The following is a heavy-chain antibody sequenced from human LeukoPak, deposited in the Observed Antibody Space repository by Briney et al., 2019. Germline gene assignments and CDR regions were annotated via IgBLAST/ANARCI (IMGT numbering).Heavy chain of an antibody. V-gene: IGHV3-21*01. Sequence: GGSLRLSCAASGFSFSSYSMNWVRQAPGKGLEWVSSISSSSTYIYYADSLKGRFTISRDNAKNSLYLQMNSLRAEDTAVYYCARSLLGYCSGGSCYIDYYGMDVWGQGTTVTVPS. D-gene: IGHD2-15*01. CDR2: ISSSSTYI. J-gene: IGHJ6*02. CDR3: ARSLLGYCSGGSCYIDYYGMDV. CDR1: GFSFSSYS.